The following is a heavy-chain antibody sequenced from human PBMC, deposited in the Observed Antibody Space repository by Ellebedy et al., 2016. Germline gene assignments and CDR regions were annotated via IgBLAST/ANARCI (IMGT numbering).Heavy chain of an antibody. CDR2: INHSGST. D-gene: IGHD3-9*01. CDR3: ARVRVILTGYTMYYYYYGMDV. CDR1: GGSFSGYY. J-gene: IGHJ6*02. V-gene: IGHV4-34*01. Sequence: SETLSLTXAVYGGSFSGYYWSWIRQPPGKGLEWIGEINHSGSTNYNPSLKSRVTISVDTSKNQFSLKLSSVTAADTAVYYCARVRVILTGYTMYYYYYGMDVWGQGTTVTVSS.